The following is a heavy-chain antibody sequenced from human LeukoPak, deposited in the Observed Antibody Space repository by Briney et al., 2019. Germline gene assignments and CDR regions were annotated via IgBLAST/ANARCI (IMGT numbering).Heavy chain of an antibody. CDR1: GFTFRDAA. Sequence: GGSLRLSCAASGFTFRDAAMTWVRQAPGKGLEWVSLISSSGANAYYADSVKGRFTISRDNSKNTLYLQMNRLRAEDTAVYYCARYYCSGGSCYFFDYWGQGTLVTVSS. CDR2: ISSSGANA. V-gene: IGHV3-23*01. D-gene: IGHD2-15*01. J-gene: IGHJ4*02. CDR3: ARYYCSGGSCYFFDY.